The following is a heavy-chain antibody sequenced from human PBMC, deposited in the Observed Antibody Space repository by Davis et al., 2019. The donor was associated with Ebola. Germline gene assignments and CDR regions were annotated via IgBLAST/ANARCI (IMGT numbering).Heavy chain of an antibody. J-gene: IGHJ6*02. Sequence: PGGSLRLSCTVSGGPITTFFWSWIRQPPGKGLEWIGYIHYSGSTYYNPSLKSRVTISVDTSKNQFSLKLSSVTATDTAVYYCARLRGGYYYEYGMDVWGQGTTVTVSS. CDR2: IHYSGST. CDR1: GGPITTFF. V-gene: IGHV4-59*08. CDR3: ARLRGGYYYEYGMDV. D-gene: IGHD3-3*01.